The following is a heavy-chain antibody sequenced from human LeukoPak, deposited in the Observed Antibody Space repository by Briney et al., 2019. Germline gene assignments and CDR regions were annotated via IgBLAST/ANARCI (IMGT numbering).Heavy chain of an antibody. CDR3: ARDPLTQNDY. V-gene: IGHV3-7*01. D-gene: IGHD1-14*01. J-gene: IGHJ4*02. Sequence: GGSLRLSCAASGFTFDSYWMSWVRQAPGKGLEWVANIKQDGNEKYYVDSVKGRFTISRDNAKNSLYLQMNSLRAEDTAVYYCARDPLTQNDYWGLGTLVTVSS. CDR1: GFTFDSYW. CDR2: IKQDGNEK.